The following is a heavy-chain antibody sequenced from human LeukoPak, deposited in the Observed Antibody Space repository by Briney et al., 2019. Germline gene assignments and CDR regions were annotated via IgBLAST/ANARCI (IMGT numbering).Heavy chain of an antibody. CDR1: GFSFSDYS. CDR3: ARDWHDYGGKGGLY. CDR2: INSRSNDI. Sequence: PGGSLSLSCVASGFSFSDYSMNWVRQAPGKGLEWVSSINSRSNDIYYADSVKGRFTISRDNAKNSLYLQMNSLRAEDTAVYYCARDWHDYGGKGGLYWGQGTLVTVSS. V-gene: IGHV3-21*06. J-gene: IGHJ4*02. D-gene: IGHD4-23*01.